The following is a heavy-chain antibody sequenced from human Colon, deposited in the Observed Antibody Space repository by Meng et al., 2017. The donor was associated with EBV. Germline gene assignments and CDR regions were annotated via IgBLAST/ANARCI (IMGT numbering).Heavy chain of an antibody. CDR1: GGSFRNYF. CDR2: IDHRGNT. CDR3: ARRGPSGNFSP. V-gene: IGHV4-34*01. Sequence: QVQLQHWAQVRCKPSDIRFRSWAFYGGSFRNYFWTWIRHPPGKGLEWIGEIDHRGNTKYNPSLKSRVTISLDTSKKQFSLKVSSVTAADSAVYYCARRGPSGNFSPWSQGALVTVSS. J-gene: IGHJ5*02. D-gene: IGHD3-10*01.